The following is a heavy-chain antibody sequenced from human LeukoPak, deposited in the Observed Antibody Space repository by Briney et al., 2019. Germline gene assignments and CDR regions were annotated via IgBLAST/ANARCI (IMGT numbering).Heavy chain of an antibody. V-gene: IGHV4-39*07. CDR3: AITSNKAFHGMDV. CDR2: INHSGST. CDR1: GGSLSSTNYH. D-gene: IGHD1-20*01. Sequence: SETLSLTSTLSGGSLSSTNYHWGSIRHPPGNWLEWNGEINHSGSTNFNPSLKSRVTISVDTSKNQISLKLSSGTAADTAVYYCAITSNKAFHGMDVWGQGTTVTVSS. J-gene: IGHJ6*02.